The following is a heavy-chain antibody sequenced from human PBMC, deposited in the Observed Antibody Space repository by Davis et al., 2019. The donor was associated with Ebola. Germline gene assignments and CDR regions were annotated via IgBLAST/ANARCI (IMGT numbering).Heavy chain of an antibody. CDR1: GFIANNYA. Sequence: GESLKISCAASGFIANNYAMNWVRQAPGEGLEWVSGISGSGGRSIYGDSVKGRFTISRDSSKNTLYLHMNSLGAEDPAVYYCVEGGGLCFGILGDWGQGTLVSVSS. CDR3: VEGGGLCFGILGD. D-gene: IGHD1-26*01. J-gene: IGHJ4*02. V-gene: IGHV3-23*01. CDR2: ISGSGGRS.